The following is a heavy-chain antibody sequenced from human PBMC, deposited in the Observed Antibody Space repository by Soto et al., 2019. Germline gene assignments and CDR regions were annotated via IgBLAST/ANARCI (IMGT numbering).Heavy chain of an antibody. CDR3: VTSPHSGSTEPIIDY. CDR2: ISSSGSTI. J-gene: IGHJ4*02. D-gene: IGHD5-12*01. Sequence: GGSLRLSGSASGLTFSDYCMSWIRQSPVKGLEWVSYISSSGSTIYYADSVKGRFTISRDNDKNSLYLQMNSLRAEDTAVYHSVTSPHSGSTEPIIDYWGQSTLVTVAS. CDR1: GLTFSDYC. V-gene: IGHV3-11*01.